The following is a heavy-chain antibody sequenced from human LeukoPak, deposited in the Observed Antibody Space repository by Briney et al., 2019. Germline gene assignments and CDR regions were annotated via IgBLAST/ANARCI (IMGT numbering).Heavy chain of an antibody. CDR2: ISGSGGST. CDR1: GFTFDDYG. J-gene: IGHJ4*02. V-gene: IGHV3-23*01. D-gene: IGHD1-26*01. CDR3: AKVTSGSYSPFDY. Sequence: GGSLRLSCAASGFTFDDYGMSWVRQAPGKGLEWVSAISGSGGSTYYADSVKGRFSISRDNSKNTLYLQMNSLRAEDTAVYYCAKVTSGSYSPFDYWGQGTLVTVSS.